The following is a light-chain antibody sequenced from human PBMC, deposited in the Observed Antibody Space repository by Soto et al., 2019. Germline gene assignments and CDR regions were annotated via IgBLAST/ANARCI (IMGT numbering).Light chain of an antibody. CDR3: QQYYSTPPWT. CDR2: WAS. J-gene: IGKJ1*01. CDR1: QSVLYSSNNKNY. V-gene: IGKV4-1*01. Sequence: IVMTQSPDSLAVSLGERATINCKSSQSVLYSSNNKNYLAWYQQKPGQPPKLLIYWASTRESGVPDRFRGSGSGTDFTLTISSLQAEDVAVYYCQQYYSTPPWTFGQGTKVEIK.